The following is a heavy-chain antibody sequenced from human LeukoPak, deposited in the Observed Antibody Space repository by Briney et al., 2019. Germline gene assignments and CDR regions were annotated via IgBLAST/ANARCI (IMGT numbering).Heavy chain of an antibody. CDR1: GGSISSYY. CDR3: ARQFTIFGVVILDY. J-gene: IGHJ4*02. V-gene: IGHV4-59*08. CDR2: IYYSGST. Sequence: SETLSLTCTVSGGSISSYYWSWIRQPPGKGLEWIGYIYYSGSTNYNPSLKSRVTISVDTSKNQVSLKLSSVTAADTAVYYCARQFTIFGVVILDYWGQGTLVTVSS. D-gene: IGHD3-3*01.